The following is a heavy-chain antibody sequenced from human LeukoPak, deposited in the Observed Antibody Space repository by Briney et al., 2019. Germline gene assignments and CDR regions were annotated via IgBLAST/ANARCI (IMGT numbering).Heavy chain of an antibody. CDR1: GLTFSSYA. CDR2: ISYDGSNK. J-gene: IGHJ4*02. CDR3: AKARGLGIVGVHFDY. D-gene: IGHD1-26*01. V-gene: IGHV3-30-3*01. Sequence: GGSLRLSCAASGLTFSSYAMHWVRQAPGKGLEWVAVISYDGSNKYYADSVKGRFTISRDNSKNTLYLQMNSLRAEDTAVYYCAKARGLGIVGVHFDYWGQGTLVTVSS.